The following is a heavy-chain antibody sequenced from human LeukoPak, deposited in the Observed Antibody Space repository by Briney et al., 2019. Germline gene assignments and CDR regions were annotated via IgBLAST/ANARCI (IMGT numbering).Heavy chain of an antibody. CDR1: GYTFTSYG. CDR2: INPNSGGT. J-gene: IGHJ5*02. V-gene: IGHV1-2*02. CDR3: AREGYCSSTSCYWFDP. Sequence: GASVKVSCKASGYTFTSYGISWVRQAPGQGLEWMGWINPNSGGTNYAQKFQGRVTMTRDTSISTAYMELSRLRSDDTAVYYCAREGYCSSTSCYWFDPWGQGTLVTVSS. D-gene: IGHD2-2*01.